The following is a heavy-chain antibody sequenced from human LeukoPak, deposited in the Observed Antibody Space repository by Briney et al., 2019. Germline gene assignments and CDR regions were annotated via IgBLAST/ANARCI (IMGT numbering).Heavy chain of an antibody. V-gene: IGHV1-18*01. CDR3: ARAGYCSSTSCSIKKYYYYGMDV. D-gene: IGHD2-2*03. J-gene: IGHJ6*02. Sequence: AAVKVSCKASGYTFTSYGISWVRQAPGQGLEWMGWISAYNGNTNYAQKLQGRVTMTTDTSTSTAYMELRSLRSDDTAVYYCARAGYCSSTSCSIKKYYYYGMDVWDQGTTVTVSS. CDR2: ISAYNGNT. CDR1: GYTFTSYG.